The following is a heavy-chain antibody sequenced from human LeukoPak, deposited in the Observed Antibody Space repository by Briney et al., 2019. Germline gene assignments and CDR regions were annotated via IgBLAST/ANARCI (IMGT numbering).Heavy chain of an antibody. D-gene: IGHD4-17*01. CDR1: GYTFTSYG. Sequence: GASVKVSCKASGYTFTSYGISWVRQAPGQGLEWMGWISAYNGNTNYAQKLQGRVTMTTDTPTSTAYMELRSLRSDDTAVYYCARVLDYGDLNWFDPWGQGTLVTVSS. CDR3: ARVLDYGDLNWFDP. CDR2: ISAYNGNT. J-gene: IGHJ5*02. V-gene: IGHV1-18*04.